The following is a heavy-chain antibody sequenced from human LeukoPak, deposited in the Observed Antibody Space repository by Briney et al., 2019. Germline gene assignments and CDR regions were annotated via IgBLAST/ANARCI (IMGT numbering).Heavy chain of an antibody. Sequence: GGSLRLSCAASGFTFSSYAMHWVRQAPGKGLEWVAVISYDGSNKYYADSVKGRFTISRDNSKKTPYLQMNSLRAEDTAVYYCARPPTRSSSEYYFDYWGQGTLVTVSS. CDR3: ARPPTRSSSEYYFDY. J-gene: IGHJ4*02. CDR2: ISYDGSNK. CDR1: GFTFSSYA. V-gene: IGHV3-30-3*01. D-gene: IGHD6-13*01.